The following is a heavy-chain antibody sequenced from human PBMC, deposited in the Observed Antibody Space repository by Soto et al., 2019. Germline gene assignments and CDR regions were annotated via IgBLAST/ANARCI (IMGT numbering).Heavy chain of an antibody. J-gene: IGHJ6*02. Sequence: ASVKVSCKASGYTFTSYGISWVRQAPGQGLDWMGWISAYNGNTKYAQDLQGRVTMTTDTSTSTAYMELRSLRSDDTAMYYCARFSGGSYNTYYFYYGMDVWGQGTTVTVSS. CDR2: ISAYNGNT. CDR3: ARFSGGSYNTYYFYYGMDV. CDR1: GYTFTSYG. V-gene: IGHV1-18*04. D-gene: IGHD2-15*01.